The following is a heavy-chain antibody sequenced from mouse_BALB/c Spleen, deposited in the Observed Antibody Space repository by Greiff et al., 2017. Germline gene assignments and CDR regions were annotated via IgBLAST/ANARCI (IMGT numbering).Heavy chain of an antibody. Sequence: EVQRVESGGGLVKPGGSLKLSCAASGFAFSSYDMSWVRQTPEKRLEWVAYISSGGGSTYYPDTVKGRFTISRDNAKNTLYLQMSSLKSEDTAMYYCARLLRYWAMDYWGQGTSVTVSS. CDR1: GFAFSSYD. D-gene: IGHD1-1*01. V-gene: IGHV5-12-1*01. CDR3: ARLLRYWAMDY. J-gene: IGHJ4*01. CDR2: ISSGGGST.